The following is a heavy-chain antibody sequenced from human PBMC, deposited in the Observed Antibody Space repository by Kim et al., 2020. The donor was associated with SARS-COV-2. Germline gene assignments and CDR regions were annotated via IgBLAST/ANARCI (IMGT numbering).Heavy chain of an antibody. V-gene: IGHV3-21*01. CDR3: ARDHRGLGAPVRFDV. CDR2: ISSRGSHT. CDR1: GFTFDSYT. J-gene: IGHJ3*01. Sequence: GGSLRLSCAVSGFTFDSYTMNWVRQAPGKGLEWVSCISSRGSHTYYADSVKGRFTISRDTAKNLLYLQMNSLRAEDTAVYYCARDHRGLGAPVRFDVWG. D-gene: IGHD3-16*01.